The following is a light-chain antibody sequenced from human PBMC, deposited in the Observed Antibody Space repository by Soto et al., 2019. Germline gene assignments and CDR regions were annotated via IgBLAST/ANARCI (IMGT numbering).Light chain of an antibody. J-gene: IGLJ1*01. CDR2: DVS. V-gene: IGLV2-11*01. CDR1: SSDVGGYNY. Sequence: QSALTQPRSVSGSPGQSVTISCTGTSSDVGGYNYVSWYQQDLGKAPKLMIYDVSKRPSGVPDRFSGSKSGNTASLTISGLQAEDEADYYCCSYAGGLYVFGTGTKLTVL. CDR3: CSYAGGLYV.